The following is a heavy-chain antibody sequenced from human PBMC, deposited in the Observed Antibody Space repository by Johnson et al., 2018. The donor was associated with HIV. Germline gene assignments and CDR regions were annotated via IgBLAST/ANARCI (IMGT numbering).Heavy chain of an antibody. Sequence: QVQLVESGGGVVQPGRSLRLSCAASGFTFSSYAMHWVRQAPGKGLEWVAVISYDGNNKYYADSVKGRFTISRDNSKNTLYLQMNSLRAEDTAVFYCAKDRGYSSGDYYEALDIWGQGTMVTVSS. D-gene: IGHD3-22*01. V-gene: IGHV3-30*04. J-gene: IGHJ3*02. CDR2: ISYDGNNK. CDR3: AKDRGYSSGDYYEALDI. CDR1: GFTFSSYA.